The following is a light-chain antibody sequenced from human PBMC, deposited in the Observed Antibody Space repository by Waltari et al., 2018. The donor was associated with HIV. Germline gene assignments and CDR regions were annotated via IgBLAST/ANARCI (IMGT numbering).Light chain of an antibody. CDR1: QNIDVY. V-gene: IGKV1-39*01. CDR3: QQTYSLPLT. J-gene: IGKJ3*01. Sequence: DIQMTQSPSSLSASLGDRVTITCRTSQNIDVYLNWYQQKPEKAPELLIYGASSLHSGVPSRFSGSGSGTDFALTTTSLQPEDFATYYCQQTYSLPLTFGPGTNVDI. CDR2: GAS.